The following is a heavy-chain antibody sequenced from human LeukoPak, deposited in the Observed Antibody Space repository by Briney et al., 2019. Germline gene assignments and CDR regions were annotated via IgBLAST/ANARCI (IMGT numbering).Heavy chain of an antibody. CDR3: ARESGYSSGWRDAFDI. CDR2: INPNSGGT. D-gene: IGHD6-19*01. V-gene: IGHV1-2*02. Sequence: ASVKVSCKASGYTFTGYYMHWVRQAPGQGLEWMGWINPNSGGTNYAQKFQGRVTMTRDTSISTAYMELSRLRSDDTAVYYCARESGYSSGWRDAFDIWCQGTMVTVSS. J-gene: IGHJ3*02. CDR1: GYTFTGYY.